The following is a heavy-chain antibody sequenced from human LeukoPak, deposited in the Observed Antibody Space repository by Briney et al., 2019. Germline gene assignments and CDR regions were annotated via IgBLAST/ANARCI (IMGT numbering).Heavy chain of an antibody. J-gene: IGHJ1*01. CDR3: AKDDCSSTSCYYFQH. V-gene: IGHV3-30*02. Sequence: GGSLRLSCAASGFTFSSYSMNWVRQAPGKGLEWVAFIRYDGSNKYYADSVKGRFTISRDNSKNTLYLQMNSLRAEDTAVYYCAKDDCSSTSCYYFQHWGQGTLVTVSS. CDR2: IRYDGSNK. D-gene: IGHD2-2*01. CDR1: GFTFSSYS.